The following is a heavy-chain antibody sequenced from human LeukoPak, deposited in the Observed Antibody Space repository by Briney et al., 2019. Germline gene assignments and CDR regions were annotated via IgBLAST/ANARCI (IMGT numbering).Heavy chain of an antibody. Sequence: ASVKVSCKASGYTFTGYYMHWVRRAPGQGLEWMGWINPNSGDTNYAQKFQGRVTMTRDTSISTAYMELSRLRSDDTAVYYCAKIKKRYCSSTSCYGWGVFDYWGQGTLVAVSS. J-gene: IGHJ4*02. CDR3: AKIKKRYCSSTSCYGWGVFDY. D-gene: IGHD2-2*01. V-gene: IGHV1-2*02. CDR1: GYTFTGYY. CDR2: INPNSGDT.